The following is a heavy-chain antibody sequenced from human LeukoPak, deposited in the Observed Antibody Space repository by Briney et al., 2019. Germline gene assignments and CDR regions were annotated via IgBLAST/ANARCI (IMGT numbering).Heavy chain of an antibody. J-gene: IGHJ6*02. Sequence: EASVKVSCKASGYTFTSYYMHWVRQAPGQGLEWMGLINPSGGSTSYAQKFQGRVTMTRDTSTSTVYMELSSLRSEDTAVYYCAREVRPNLRWDILHYYYYGMDVWGQGTTVTVSS. D-gene: IGHD4-23*01. CDR3: AREVRPNLRWDILHYYYYGMDV. CDR1: GYTFTSYY. V-gene: IGHV1-46*01. CDR2: INPSGGST.